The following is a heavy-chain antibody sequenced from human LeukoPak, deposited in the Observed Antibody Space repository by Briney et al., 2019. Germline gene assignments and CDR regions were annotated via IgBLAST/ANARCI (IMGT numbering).Heavy chain of an antibody. CDR2: INHSGSN. CDR1: GGSFSGYY. CDR3: AGGTMATKKNNYYYMDV. Sequence: SETLSLTCAVYGGSFSGYYWSWIRQPPGKVLEWIGEINHSGSNNYNASLKSGVTISVDTSKNQFSLKLSSVTAADTAVYYCAGGTMATKKNNYYYMDVWGKGTTVTVSS. D-gene: IGHD4/OR15-4a*01. J-gene: IGHJ6*03. V-gene: IGHV4-34*01.